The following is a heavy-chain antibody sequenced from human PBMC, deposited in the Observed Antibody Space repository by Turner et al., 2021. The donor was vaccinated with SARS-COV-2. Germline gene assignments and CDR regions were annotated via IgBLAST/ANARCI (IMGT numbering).Heavy chain of an antibody. V-gene: IGHV4-39*01. J-gene: IGHJ6*02. CDR3: ARLPVGYYGSGSYYHYGMDV. D-gene: IGHD3-10*01. CDR1: GGSISSSSYY. CDR2: IYYSGST. Sequence: LQLQESGPGLVKPAETLSITCTVSGGSISSSSYYWGWISQPPGKGLEWIGSIYYSGSTYYNPSIKSRVTISLDTSKNQFSLKLSSVTAADTAVYYCARLPVGYYGSGSYYHYGMDVWCQGTTVTVSS.